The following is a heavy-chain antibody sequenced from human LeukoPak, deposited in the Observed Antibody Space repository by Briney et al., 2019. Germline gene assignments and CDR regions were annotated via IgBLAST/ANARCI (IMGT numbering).Heavy chain of an antibody. CDR2: IYPGDSET. CDR3: ASALYDSSGYYFYFDY. CDR1: GYSFTSYW. V-gene: IGHV5-51*01. J-gene: IGHJ4*02. D-gene: IGHD3-22*01. Sequence: GESLKISCKGSGYSFTSYWIGWVRPMPGKGLEWMGIIYPGDSETRYSPSFQGQVTISADKSISTAYLQWSSLKASDTAMYYCASALYDSSGYYFYFDYWGQGTLVTVSS.